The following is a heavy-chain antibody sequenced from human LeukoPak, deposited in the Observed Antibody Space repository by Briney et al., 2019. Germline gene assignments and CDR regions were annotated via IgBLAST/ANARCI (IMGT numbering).Heavy chain of an antibody. CDR1: GGSISSYY. D-gene: IGHD6-13*01. CDR3: ASVGIAASNDAFDI. J-gene: IGHJ3*02. Sequence: PSETLSLTCTVSGGSISSYYWSWIRQPPGKGLEGIGYIYYSGSTNYNPSLKSRVTISVDTSKNQFSLKLSSVTAADTAVYYCASVGIAASNDAFDIWGQGTMVTVSS. CDR2: IYYSGST. V-gene: IGHV4-59*08.